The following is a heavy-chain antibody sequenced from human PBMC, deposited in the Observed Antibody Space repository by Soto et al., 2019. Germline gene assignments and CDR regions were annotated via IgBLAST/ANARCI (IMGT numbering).Heavy chain of an antibody. V-gene: IGHV3-30*18. J-gene: IGHJ4*02. D-gene: IGHD3-10*01. CDR1: GFTFSSYG. Sequence: QVQLVESGGGVVQPGRSLRLSCAASGFTFSSYGMHWVRQAPGKGLEWVAVISYDGSNKYYADSVKGRFTISRDNSKNPLYLQMNSLRAEDTAVYYCAKDQRPYLSPPRSFDYWGQGTLVTVSS. CDR2: ISYDGSNK. CDR3: AKDQRPYLSPPRSFDY.